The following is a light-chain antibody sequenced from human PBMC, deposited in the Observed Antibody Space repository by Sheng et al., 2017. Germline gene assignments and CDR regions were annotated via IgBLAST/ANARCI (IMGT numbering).Light chain of an antibody. J-gene: IGLJ2*01. CDR3: QAWDSSRGVV. CDR2: QDS. Sequence: SYELTQPPSVSVSPGQTASITCSGDKLGDEYACWYQQKPGQSPVLVIYQDSKRPSGIPERFSGSNSGNTATLTISGTQAMDEADYYCQAWDSSRGVVFGGGTKLTVL. CDR1: KLGDEY. V-gene: IGLV3-1*01.